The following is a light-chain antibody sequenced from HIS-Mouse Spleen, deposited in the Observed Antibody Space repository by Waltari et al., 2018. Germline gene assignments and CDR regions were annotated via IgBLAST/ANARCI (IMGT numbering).Light chain of an antibody. CDR1: SSNIGSNY. CDR2: RNN. J-gene: IGLJ1*01. Sequence: QSVLTQPPSASGTPGQRVTISCSGSSSNIGSNYVYWYQQLPGTAPNLLIYRNNQRPSGVPDRFSGSKSGTSASLAISGLRSEDEADYYCAAWDDSLNGYVFGTGTKVTVL. CDR3: AAWDDSLNGYV. V-gene: IGLV1-47*01.